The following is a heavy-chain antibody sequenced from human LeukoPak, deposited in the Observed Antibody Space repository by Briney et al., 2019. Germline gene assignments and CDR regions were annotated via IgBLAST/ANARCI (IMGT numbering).Heavy chain of an antibody. CDR2: IYTSGST. Sequence: SETLSLTCTVSGGSISSGSYYWSWIRQPAGKGLEWIGRIYTSGSTNYNPSLKSRVTISVDTSKNQFSLKLSSVTAADTAVYYCARMVRRTFHFDYWGQGTLVTVSS. CDR1: GGSISSGSYY. D-gene: IGHD3-16*01. V-gene: IGHV4-61*02. CDR3: ARMVRRTFHFDY. J-gene: IGHJ4*02.